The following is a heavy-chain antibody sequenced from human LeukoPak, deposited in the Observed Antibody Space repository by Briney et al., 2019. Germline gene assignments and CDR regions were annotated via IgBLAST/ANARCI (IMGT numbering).Heavy chain of an antibody. J-gene: IGHJ4*02. CDR2: IYYSGST. V-gene: IGHV4-61*08. CDR3: AKGGKITYYFDY. CDR1: GGSISSGGYY. D-gene: IGHD3-10*01. Sequence: SETLSLTCTVSGGSISSGGYYWSWIRQHPGKGPEWIAYIYYSGSTNYNPSLKSRITISVDTSKNQFSLKLSSVTAADTAVYYCAKGGKITYYFDYWGQGTLVTVSS.